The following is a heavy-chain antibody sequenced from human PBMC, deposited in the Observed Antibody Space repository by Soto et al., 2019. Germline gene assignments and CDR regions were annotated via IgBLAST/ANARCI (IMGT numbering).Heavy chain of an antibody. D-gene: IGHD2-15*01. Sequence: EVQLLESGGGLVQPGGSLRLSCAASGFPFSSRAMSWVRQAPGKGLEWVSDISGSGTITYYADSVKGRFTISRDTSKHTLYLQMNSLRADDTAVYYCAEWARYCSGADCRAWGQGTLVTVSS. CDR3: AEWARYCSGADCRA. V-gene: IGHV3-23*01. CDR2: ISGSGTIT. CDR1: GFPFSSRA. J-gene: IGHJ5*02.